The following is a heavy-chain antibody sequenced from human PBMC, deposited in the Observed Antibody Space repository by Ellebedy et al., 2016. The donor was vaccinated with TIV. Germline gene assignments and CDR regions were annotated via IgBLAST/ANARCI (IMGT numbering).Heavy chain of an antibody. CDR1: GYTFTGYY. CDR2: INPNSGGT. D-gene: IGHD2-8*02. V-gene: IGHV1-2*02. J-gene: IGHJ4*02. Sequence: ASVKVSCXASGYTFTGYYMHWVRQAPGQGLEWMGWINPNSGGTNYAQKFQGRVTMTRDTSISTAYMELSRLRSDDTAVYYCARGGLAGGWSFDYWGQGTLVTVSS. CDR3: ARGGLAGGWSFDY.